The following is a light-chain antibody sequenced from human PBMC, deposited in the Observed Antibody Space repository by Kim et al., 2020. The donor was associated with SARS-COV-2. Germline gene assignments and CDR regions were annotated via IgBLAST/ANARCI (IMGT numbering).Light chain of an antibody. Sequence: DIVLTQSPGTLSLSPGERATLSCRASQSVSSSYFAWYQQKPGQAPRLLIYCTSSRATGIPDRFSGSGSGTDFTLTISRLEPEDFAMYYCQQYGSSPRTFGQGTKVDIK. CDR3: QQYGSSPRT. CDR2: CTS. J-gene: IGKJ1*01. V-gene: IGKV3-20*01. CDR1: QSVSSSY.